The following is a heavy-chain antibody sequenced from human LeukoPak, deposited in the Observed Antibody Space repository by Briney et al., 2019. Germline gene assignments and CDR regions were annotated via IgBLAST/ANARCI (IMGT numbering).Heavy chain of an antibody. D-gene: IGHD1-26*01. CDR2: FDPEDGEA. CDR3: ATSYSGGRDAFDI. J-gene: IGHJ3*02. CDR1: GYTLTELS. Sequence: ASVKVSCKVSGYTLTELSMHWVRQAPGKGLEWMGGFDPEDGEAIYAQKFQGRVTMTEDTSTDTAYMELSSLRSEDTAVYYCATSYSGGRDAFDIWGQGTMVTVSS. V-gene: IGHV1-24*01.